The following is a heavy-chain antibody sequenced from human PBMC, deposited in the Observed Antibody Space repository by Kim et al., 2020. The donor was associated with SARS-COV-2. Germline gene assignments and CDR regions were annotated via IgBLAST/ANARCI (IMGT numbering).Heavy chain of an antibody. J-gene: IGHJ4*02. V-gene: IGHV3-15*01. D-gene: IGHD3-22*01. CDR3: TTYYSDSSGYYYFDY. Sequence: APVKGRFTNSRDDSKHTLYLQMNSLKTEDTAVYYCTTYYSDSSGYYYFDYWGQGTLVTVSS.